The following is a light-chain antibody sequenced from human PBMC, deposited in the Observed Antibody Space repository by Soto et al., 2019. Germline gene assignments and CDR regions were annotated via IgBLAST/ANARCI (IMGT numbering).Light chain of an antibody. CDR2: DAF. CDR1: QNINNY. Sequence: DIQMTQSPSSRSASVGGRVTITCHASQNINNYLDWYQQKPGRAPKLLIYDAFNLEVGVSLRVRGSGSGTDFTFTISRLQTEDIATYYCQQYENLLTFGQGTRLEIK. V-gene: IGKV1-33*01. J-gene: IGKJ5*01. CDR3: QQYENLLT.